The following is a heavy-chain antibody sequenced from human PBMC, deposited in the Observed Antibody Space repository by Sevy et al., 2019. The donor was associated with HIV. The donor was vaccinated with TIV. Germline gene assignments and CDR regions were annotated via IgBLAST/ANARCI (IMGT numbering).Heavy chain of an antibody. V-gene: IGHV3-23*01. D-gene: IGHD6-13*01. Sequence: GGSLRLSCAASGFTFSSYAMSWVRQAPGKGLEWVSAISGIGGSTYYADSVKGRFTISRDNSKNTLYLQMNSLRAEDTAVYYCAKDPRIAVGGWYFDLWGRGTLVTVSS. CDR3: AKDPRIAVGGWYFDL. J-gene: IGHJ2*01. CDR1: GFTFSSYA. CDR2: ISGIGGST.